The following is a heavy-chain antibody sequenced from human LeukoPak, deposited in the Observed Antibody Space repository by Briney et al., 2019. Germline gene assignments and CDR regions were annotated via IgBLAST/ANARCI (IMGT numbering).Heavy chain of an antibody. J-gene: IGHJ4*02. Sequence: PSETLSLTCTVSGGSISSYYWSWIRQPPGKGLEWIGYIYYSGSTNYNPSLKSRVTISVDTSKNQFSLKLSSVTAADTAVYYCARQEYSSSWFDYWGQGNLVTVSS. CDR3: ARQEYSSSWFDY. CDR2: IYYSGST. D-gene: IGHD6-13*01. V-gene: IGHV4-59*08. CDR1: GGSISSYY.